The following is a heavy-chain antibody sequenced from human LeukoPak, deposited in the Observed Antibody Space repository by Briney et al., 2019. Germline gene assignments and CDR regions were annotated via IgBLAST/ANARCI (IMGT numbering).Heavy chain of an antibody. CDR1: GFTFDDYA. D-gene: IGHD3-16*01. V-gene: IGHV3-9*01. J-gene: IGHJ3*02. CDR2: ISWNSGSI. Sequence: GGSLRLSCAASGFTFDDYAMHWVRQAPRKGLEWVSCISWNSGSIGYADSVKGRFTISRYNAKNSLYLQMTSLRPEDTALYYCAKGGEIMITFGGIFDSFDIWGQGTTVTVSS. CDR3: AKGGEIMITFGGIFDSFDI.